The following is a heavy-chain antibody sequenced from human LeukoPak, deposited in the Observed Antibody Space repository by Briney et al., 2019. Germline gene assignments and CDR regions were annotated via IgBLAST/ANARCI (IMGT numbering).Heavy chain of an antibody. Sequence: SETLSLTCTVSGGSISNDYWSWMRQPPGKGLEWIGYIYNIGSTKYTPSLKSRVTISRDTSRNQFSLELRSVTAADTAVYYCVRVSGTDYYYYMDVWGKGTTVTVSS. D-gene: IGHD1-20*01. CDR1: GGSISNDY. CDR2: IYNIGST. J-gene: IGHJ6*03. CDR3: VRVSGTDYYYYMDV. V-gene: IGHV4-59*01.